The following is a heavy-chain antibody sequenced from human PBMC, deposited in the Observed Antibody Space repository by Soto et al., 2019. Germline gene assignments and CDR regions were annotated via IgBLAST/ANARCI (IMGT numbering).Heavy chain of an antibody. Sequence: AGGSLRLSCSASGFTFSSYAMHWVRQAPGKGLEYVSAISSNGGSTYYADSVKGRFTISRDNSKNTLYLQMSSLRAEDTAVYYCVKCVSDYDILTGPDAFDIWGQGTMVTVSS. J-gene: IGHJ3*02. D-gene: IGHD3-9*01. CDR1: GFTFSSYA. V-gene: IGHV3-64D*06. CDR3: VKCVSDYDILTGPDAFDI. CDR2: ISSNGGST.